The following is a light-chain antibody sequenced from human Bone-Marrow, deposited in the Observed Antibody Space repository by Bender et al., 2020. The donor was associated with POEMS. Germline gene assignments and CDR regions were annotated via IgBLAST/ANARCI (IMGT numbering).Light chain of an antibody. J-gene: IGLJ1*01. V-gene: IGLV2-14*01. Sequence: QSALTQPASVSGSPGQSITISCTGTSSDVGGYNYVSWYQQHPGKAPQLMIYEVSNRPSGVSDRFSGSKSGNTASLTISELQAEDAADYYCSSYTSSTTPFVFGTGTKVTVL. CDR3: SSYTSSTTPFV. CDR2: EVS. CDR1: SSDVGGYNY.